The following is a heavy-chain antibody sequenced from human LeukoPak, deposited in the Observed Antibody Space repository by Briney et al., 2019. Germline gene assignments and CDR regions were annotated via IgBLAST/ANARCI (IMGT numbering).Heavy chain of an antibody. CDR3: ARDDIVVVVAATRYYYYGMDV. V-gene: IGHV1-69*04. CDR1: GGTFSSYA. Sequence: ASVKVSCKASGGTFSSYAISWVRQAPGQGLGWMGRIIPILGIANYAQKFQGRVTITADKSTSTAYMELSSLRSEDTAVYYCARDDIVVVVAATRYYYYGMDVWGQGTTVTVSS. J-gene: IGHJ6*02. CDR2: IIPILGIA. D-gene: IGHD2-15*01.